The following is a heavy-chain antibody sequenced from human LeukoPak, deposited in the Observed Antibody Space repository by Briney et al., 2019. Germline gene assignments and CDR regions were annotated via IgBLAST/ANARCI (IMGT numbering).Heavy chain of an antibody. CDR2: INPKSGGT. V-gene: IGHV1-2*02. J-gene: IGHJ4*01. D-gene: IGHD2-2*01. Sequence: GASVKVSCKASGYTFTGYYMHWVRQAPGQGREGMGWINPKSGGTKYAQKFLGRVTMTRDASVNTAYMELSRLRTDDTAMYFCVRAKDLIRDIVVVPAATDYWGQGTLVTVSS. CDR3: VRAKDLIRDIVVVPAATDY. CDR1: GYTFTGYY.